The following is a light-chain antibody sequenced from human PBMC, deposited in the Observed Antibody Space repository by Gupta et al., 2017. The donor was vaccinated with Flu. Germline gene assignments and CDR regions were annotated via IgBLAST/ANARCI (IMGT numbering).Light chain of an antibody. Sequence: DIQMTQSPSTLSASVGDRVTITCRASQSTGTSLAWYQQKPGKAPRLLIYDVSTLHNGVPSTFSGSGFRTEFTLTISSLQPDDFATYYCQQTSAFPSTLGQGTKLEIK. V-gene: IGKV1-5*03. CDR3: QQTSAFPST. CDR2: DVS. CDR1: QSTGTS. J-gene: IGKJ2*01.